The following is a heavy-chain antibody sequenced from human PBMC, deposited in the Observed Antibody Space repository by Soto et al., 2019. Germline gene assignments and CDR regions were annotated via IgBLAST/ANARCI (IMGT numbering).Heavy chain of an antibody. Sequence: GGSLRLSCAASGFTFSSYAMSWVRQAPGKGLEWVSAISGSGGSTYYADSVKGRFTISRDNAKNSLYLQMNSPRAEDTAVYYCATSGGYYDSSGYGSYWGQGTLVTVSS. D-gene: IGHD3-22*01. CDR2: ISGSGGST. V-gene: IGHV3-23*01. J-gene: IGHJ4*02. CDR3: ATSGGYYDSSGYGSY. CDR1: GFTFSSYA.